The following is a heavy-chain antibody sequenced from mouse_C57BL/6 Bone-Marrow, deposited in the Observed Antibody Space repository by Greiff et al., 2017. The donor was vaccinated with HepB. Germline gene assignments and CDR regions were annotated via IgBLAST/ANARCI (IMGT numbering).Heavy chain of an antibody. Sequence: VQLVESGAELARPGASVKLSCKASGYTFISYGISWVKQRTGQGLEWIGEIYPRSGNTYYNEKFKGKATLTADKSYSTAYMELRSLTSEDSAVYFCARDDSNLFAYWGQGTLVTVSA. J-gene: IGHJ3*01. CDR2: IYPRSGNT. CDR3: ARDDSNLFAY. CDR1: GYTFISYG. V-gene: IGHV1-81*01. D-gene: IGHD2-5*01.